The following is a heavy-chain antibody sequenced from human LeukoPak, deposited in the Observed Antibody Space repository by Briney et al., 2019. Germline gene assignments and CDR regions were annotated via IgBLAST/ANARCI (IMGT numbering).Heavy chain of an antibody. V-gene: IGHV1-18*01. CDR3: AREDGYSSSRNWFDP. CDR1: GYTFTSYG. D-gene: IGHD6-13*01. Sequence: ASVKVSCKASGYTFTSYGISWVRQAPGQGLEWMGWISAYNGNTNYAQKLQGRVTMTTDTSTSTAYMELRSLRSDDTAVYYCAREDGYSSSRNWFDPWGQGTLVTVSS. J-gene: IGHJ5*02. CDR2: ISAYNGNT.